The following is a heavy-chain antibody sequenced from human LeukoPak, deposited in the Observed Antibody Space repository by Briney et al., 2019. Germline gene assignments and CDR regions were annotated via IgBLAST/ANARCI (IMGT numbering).Heavy chain of an antibody. Sequence: GGSLRLSCAASRFTFISYAMHRVRQAPGKGLHWVAAISYDGTNKYYADSVKGRFTISRDNSKNTLYLQMNSLRADDTAVFYCARGHPRPRVIAVAGNFDSWGQGTLVTVSS. CDR2: ISYDGTNK. CDR1: RFTFISYA. CDR3: ARGHPRPRVIAVAGNFDS. V-gene: IGHV3-30-3*01. J-gene: IGHJ4*02. D-gene: IGHD6-19*01.